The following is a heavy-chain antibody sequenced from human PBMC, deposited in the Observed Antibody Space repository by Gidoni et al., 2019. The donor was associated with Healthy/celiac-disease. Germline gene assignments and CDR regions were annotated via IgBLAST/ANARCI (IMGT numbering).Heavy chain of an antibody. D-gene: IGHD3-10*01. CDR2: IYYSGNT. J-gene: IGHJ6*02. Sequence: QLQLQESGPGLVKPSETLSLTCTVSGGSISSSSYYWGWIRQPPGKGLEWIGSIYYSGNTYYNPSLKSRVTISVDTSKNQFSLKLSSVTAADTAVYYCAREGRITMVRGVIIGYYYGMDVWGQGTTVTVSS. V-gene: IGHV4-39*02. CDR3: AREGRITMVRGVIIGYYYGMDV. CDR1: GGSISSSSYY.